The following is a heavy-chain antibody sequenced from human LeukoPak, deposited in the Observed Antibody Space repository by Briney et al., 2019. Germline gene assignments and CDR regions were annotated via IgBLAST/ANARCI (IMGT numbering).Heavy chain of an antibody. CDR2: ISLTGST. D-gene: IGHD6-13*01. Sequence: SETLSLTCAVYGYSLTNHYWIWIRRPPGKGLEWVGEISLTGSTNYNPSLKSRLNISVDTSKNQFFLKLSSVTAADTAVYYCARGPAAVHPWGQGTLVAVSS. CDR3: ARGPAAVHP. J-gene: IGHJ5*02. V-gene: IGHV4-34*01. CDR1: GYSLTNHY.